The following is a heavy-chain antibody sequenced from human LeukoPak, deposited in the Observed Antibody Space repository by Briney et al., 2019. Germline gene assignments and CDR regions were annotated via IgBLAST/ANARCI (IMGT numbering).Heavy chain of an antibody. V-gene: IGHV4-4*07. CDR3: ARDEKAGDSSGYAPRFDY. Sequence: SETLSLTCTVSGGSISSYYWSWIRQPAGKGLEWIGRDYTSGSTNYNPSLKSRVTMSVDTSKNQFSLKLSSVTAADTAVYYCARDEKAGDSSGYAPRFDYWGQGTLVTVSS. CDR2: DYTSGST. D-gene: IGHD3-22*01. J-gene: IGHJ4*02. CDR1: GGSISSYY.